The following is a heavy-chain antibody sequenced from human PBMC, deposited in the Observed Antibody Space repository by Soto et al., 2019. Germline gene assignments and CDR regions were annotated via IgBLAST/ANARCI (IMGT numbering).Heavy chain of an antibody. D-gene: IGHD6-6*01. V-gene: IGHV1-69*13. CDR1: GGTFSSYA. CDR2: IIPIFGTA. J-gene: IGHJ3*02. Sequence: SVKVSCKASGGTFSSYAISWVRQAPGQGLEWMGGIIPIFGTANYAQKFQGRVTITADESTSTAYMELSSLRSEETAVYYCARGRYSSSFRAFDIWGQGTMVTVSS. CDR3: ARGRYSSSFRAFDI.